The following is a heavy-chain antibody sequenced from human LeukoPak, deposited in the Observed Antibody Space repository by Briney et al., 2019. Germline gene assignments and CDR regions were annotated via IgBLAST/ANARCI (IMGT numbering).Heavy chain of an antibody. Sequence: SETLSLTCAVYGGSFSGYYWSWIRQPSGKGLEWIGEINHSGSTNYNPSLKSRVTISVDTSKNQFSLKLSSVTAADTAVYYCARTRYCSSTSCYFDWFDPWGQGTLVTVSS. V-gene: IGHV4-34*01. CDR1: GGSFSGYY. CDR2: INHSGST. D-gene: IGHD2-2*01. J-gene: IGHJ5*02. CDR3: ARTRYCSSTSCYFDWFDP.